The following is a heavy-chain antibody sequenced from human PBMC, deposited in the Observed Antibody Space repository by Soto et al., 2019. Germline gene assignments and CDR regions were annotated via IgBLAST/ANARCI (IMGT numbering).Heavy chain of an antibody. CDR3: ARDIGPLLFSQAHTPNGY. Sequence: ASVKISCKASGYTFTGYYMHWVRQAPGQGLEWMGWINPNSGGTNYAQKFQGRVTMTRDTSISTAYMELSRLRSDDTAVYYCARDIGPLLFSQAHTPNGYWGTGTLVTVCS. CDR1: GYTFTGYY. J-gene: IGHJ4*02. V-gene: IGHV1-2*02. CDR2: INPNSGGT. D-gene: IGHD2-8*01.